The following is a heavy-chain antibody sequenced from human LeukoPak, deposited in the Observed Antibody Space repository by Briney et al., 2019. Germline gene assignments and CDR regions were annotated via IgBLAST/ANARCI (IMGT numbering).Heavy chain of an antibody. Sequence: GASVKVSCKASGGAFSSYTISWVRQAPGQGLEWMGRIIPILGIANYAQKFQGRVTITADKSTSTAYMELSNLRSEDTAVYYCARGSTTYYDFWSGYYPGPGHYFDYWGQGTLVTVSS. V-gene: IGHV1-69*02. J-gene: IGHJ4*02. CDR1: GGAFSSYT. CDR2: IIPILGIA. D-gene: IGHD3-3*01. CDR3: ARGSTTYYDFWSGYYPGPGHYFDY.